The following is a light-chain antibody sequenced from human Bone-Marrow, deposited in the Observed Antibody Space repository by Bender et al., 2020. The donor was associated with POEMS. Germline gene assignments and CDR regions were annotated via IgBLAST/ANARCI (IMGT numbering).Light chain of an antibody. CDR1: NIGSKS. CDR2: YDN. CDR3: EVWDRVSDHFV. J-gene: IGLJ1*01. V-gene: IGLV3-21*04. Sequence: SYVLTQPPSVSVAPSKTARITCGENNIGSKSVHWYQQRPGQAPVLVMSYDNDRPSGIPERFSGSNSGNTATLTISRVEVGDEADYYCEVWDRVSDHFVFGPGTKVTVL.